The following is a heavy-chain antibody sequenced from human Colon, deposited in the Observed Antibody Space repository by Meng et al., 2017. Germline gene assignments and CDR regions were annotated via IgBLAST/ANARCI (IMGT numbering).Heavy chain of an antibody. V-gene: IGHV1-2*02. J-gene: IGHJ6*02. CDR3: ARDGDDGGNPPKLYYYYGMDV. CDR2: INPNSGGT. D-gene: IGHD4-23*01. CDR1: GYTFTGYY. Sequence: ASVKVSCKASGYTFTGYYMHWVRQAPGQGLEWMGWINPNSGGTNYAQKFQGRVTMTRDTSISTAYMELSRLRSDDTAVYYCARDGDDGGNPPKLYYYYGMDVWGQGTTVTGSS.